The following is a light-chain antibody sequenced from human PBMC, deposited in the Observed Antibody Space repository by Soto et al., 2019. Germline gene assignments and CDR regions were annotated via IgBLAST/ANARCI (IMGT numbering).Light chain of an antibody. CDR2: KDT. CDR3: QSADNSGTYHVI. V-gene: IGLV3-25*02. J-gene: IGLJ2*01. Sequence: SYELTQPPSVSVSPGQTASITCSGDSLPKQYAYWFQQKPGQAPLLVIYKDTERPSEIPERFSGSSSGTTATLTISGVQAEDEADYYCQSADNSGTYHVIFGGGTQLTVL. CDR1: SLPKQY.